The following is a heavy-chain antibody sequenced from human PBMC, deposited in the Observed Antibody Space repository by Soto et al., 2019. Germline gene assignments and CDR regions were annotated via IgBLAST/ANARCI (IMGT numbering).Heavy chain of an antibody. Sequence: GGSLRLSCAASGFTFSSYWMSWVRQAPGKGLEWVANIRQDGTDKNYVDSVKGRFTISRDNAKNSLYLQMNSLRAEDTAVYYCARYNWNYGWFDPWGQGTLVTVSS. CDR3: ARYNWNYGWFDP. CDR2: IRQDGTDK. V-gene: IGHV3-7*03. J-gene: IGHJ5*02. D-gene: IGHD1-7*01. CDR1: GFTFSSYW.